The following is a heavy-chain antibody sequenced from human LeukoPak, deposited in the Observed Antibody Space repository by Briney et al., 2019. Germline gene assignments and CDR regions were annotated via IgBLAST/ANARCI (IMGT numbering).Heavy chain of an antibody. Sequence: SETLSLTCTVSGGSISSYYWSWIRQPPGKGLEWIGYIYTSGSTNYNPSLKSRVTISVDTSKNQFSLKLSSVTAADTAVYYCASSYYGGPASRRYYYYMDVWGKGATVTVSS. CDR1: GGSISSYY. CDR3: ASSYYGGPASRRYYYYMDV. V-gene: IGHV4-4*09. D-gene: IGHD1-26*01. J-gene: IGHJ6*03. CDR2: IYTSGST.